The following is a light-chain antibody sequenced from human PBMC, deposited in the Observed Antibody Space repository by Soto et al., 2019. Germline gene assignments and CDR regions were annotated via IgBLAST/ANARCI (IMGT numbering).Light chain of an antibody. CDR1: QGISSN. V-gene: IGKV1-27*01. J-gene: IGKJ1*01. CDR2: LAS. CDR3: QKYNNAPWT. Sequence: DIQMTQSPSSLSASVGDRVTITCRASQGISSNLAWYQQKPGKVPKLLIYLASTLQSGVPSRFSGSGSGTDVTLTISRLQPEDVATYYCQKYNNAPWTFGQGTKVEIK.